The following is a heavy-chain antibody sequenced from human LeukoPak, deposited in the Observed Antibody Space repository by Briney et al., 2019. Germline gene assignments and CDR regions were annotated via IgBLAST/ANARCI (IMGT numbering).Heavy chain of an antibody. Sequence: GGSLRLSCATSGFTFSSICMSWVRQAPGKGLEWVANIKEDGSDTYYVDSLKGRFTISRHNAKNSLYLQMNSLRAEDTAVYYCAGYRVRRGWFDRWGQGTLVTVSS. V-gene: IGHV3-7*01. CDR1: GFTFSSIC. D-gene: IGHD5-12*01. J-gene: IGHJ5*02. CDR2: IKEDGSDT. CDR3: AGYRVRRGWFDR.